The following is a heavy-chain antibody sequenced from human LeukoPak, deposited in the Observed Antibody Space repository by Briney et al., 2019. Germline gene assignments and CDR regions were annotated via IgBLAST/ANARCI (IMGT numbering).Heavy chain of an antibody. CDR3: AAYYSSGWNSDYYYGMDV. CDR1: GFTFSGYA. V-gene: IGHV3-23*01. D-gene: IGHD6-19*01. CDR2: IIGSGDTT. J-gene: IGHJ6*02. Sequence: GGSLRLSCAASGFTFSGYAMSWVCQAPGKGLEWVSAIIGSGDTTYYAASVKGRLTISRDNSKNTLYLQMNSLRAEDTAVYYCAAYYSSGWNSDYYYGMDVWGQGTTVTVSS.